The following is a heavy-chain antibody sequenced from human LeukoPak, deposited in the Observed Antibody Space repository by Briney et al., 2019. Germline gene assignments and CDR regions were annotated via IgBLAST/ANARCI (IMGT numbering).Heavy chain of an antibody. CDR3: ARARSGTGNDY. V-gene: IGHV1-2*02. CDR1: GYTFTGHY. CDR2: INPNSGGT. D-gene: IGHD6-13*01. J-gene: IGHJ4*02. Sequence: ASVKVSCKASGYTFTGHYMHWVRQAPGQGLEWMGWINPNSGGTNYAQKFQGRVTMTRDMSISTAYMELSRLRSDDTAVYYCARARSGTGNDYWGQGTLVTVSS.